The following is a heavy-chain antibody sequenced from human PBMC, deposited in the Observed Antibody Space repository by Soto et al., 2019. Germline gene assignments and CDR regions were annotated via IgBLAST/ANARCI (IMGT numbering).Heavy chain of an antibody. CDR2: IYPGDSDT. V-gene: IGHV5-51*01. J-gene: IGHJ6*03. D-gene: IGHD3-10*01. CDR1: GYSFTSYW. CDR3: ASHVGRIRNRGSGGSYYYYMDV. Sequence: GESLKISCKGSGYSFTSYWIGWVRQMPGKGLEWMGIIYPGDSDTRYSPSFQGQVTISADKSISTAYLQWSSLKASDTAMYYCASHVGRIRNRGSGGSYYYYMDVWGKGTTVTVSS.